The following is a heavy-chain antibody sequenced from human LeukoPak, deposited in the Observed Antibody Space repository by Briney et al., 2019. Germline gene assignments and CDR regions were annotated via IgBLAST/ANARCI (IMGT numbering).Heavy chain of an antibody. Sequence: GASVKVSCKASGYTFSVYYIHWVRQAPGQGLEYMGWINPNSGGTNYAQKFQGRVTMTRDSSISTAYMEVSRLTSDDTAVYYCARHLPVANTWVLDYWGQGALVTVSS. D-gene: IGHD5-12*01. J-gene: IGHJ4*02. CDR2: INPNSGGT. CDR3: ARHLPVANTWVLDY. CDR1: GYTFSVYY. V-gene: IGHV1-2*02.